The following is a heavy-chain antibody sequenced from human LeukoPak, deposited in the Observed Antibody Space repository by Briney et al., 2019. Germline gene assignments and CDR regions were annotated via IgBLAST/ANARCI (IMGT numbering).Heavy chain of an antibody. D-gene: IGHD5-12*01. CDR1: GFTFSSYW. CDR3: ASWACSGYDVSQPAFDY. J-gene: IGHJ4*02. V-gene: IGHV3-74*01. CDR2: INSDGSST. Sequence: PGGSLRLSCAASGFTFSSYWMHWVRQAPGKGLVWVSRINSDGSSTSYADSVKGRFTISRDNAKNTLYLQMNSPRAEDTAVYYCASWACSGYDVSQPAFDYWGQGTLVTVSS.